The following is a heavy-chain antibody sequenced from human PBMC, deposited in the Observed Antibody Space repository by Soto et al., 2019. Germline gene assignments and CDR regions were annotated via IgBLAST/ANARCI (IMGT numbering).Heavy chain of an antibody. CDR2: INGNGGDT. J-gene: IGHJ4*01. CDR3: ARAFCTNGVCYYFFDY. CDR1: GFTFSTYA. Sequence: AGGSLRLSCAASGFTFSTYAMSWVRQAPGKGLEWVSAINGNGGDTYYGDAVKGRFTISRDNSKSTLYLQMSSLRAEDTAVYYCARAFCTNGVCYYFFDYWGHGTLVTVSS. D-gene: IGHD2-8*01. V-gene: IGHV3-23*01.